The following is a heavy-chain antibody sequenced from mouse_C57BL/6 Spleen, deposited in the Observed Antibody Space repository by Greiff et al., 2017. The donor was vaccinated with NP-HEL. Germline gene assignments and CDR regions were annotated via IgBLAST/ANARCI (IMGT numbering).Heavy chain of an antibody. Sequence: QVQLKESGAELVKPGASVKISCKASGYAFSSYWMNWVKQRPGKGLEWIGQIYPGDGDTNYNGKFKGKATLTADKSSSTAYMQLSSLTSEDSAVYFCARGLTTVVATDYWGQGTTLTVSS. J-gene: IGHJ2*01. CDR3: ARGLTTVVATDY. CDR1: GYAFSSYW. D-gene: IGHD1-1*01. CDR2: IYPGDGDT. V-gene: IGHV1-80*01.